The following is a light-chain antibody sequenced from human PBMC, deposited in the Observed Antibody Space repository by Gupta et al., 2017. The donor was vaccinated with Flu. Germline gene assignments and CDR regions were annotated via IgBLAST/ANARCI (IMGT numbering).Light chain of an antibody. CDR2: KAS. V-gene: IGKV1-5*03. CDR3: QQYNSYPYT. CDR1: QSIGVW. Sequence: QLTQSPSTLSASVGDRVTTTCRASQSIGVWLAWYQQKPGKPPNLLIHKASASDSGVPSRFSGSGSGTDFTLTISSLQPEDFGTYFCQQYNSYPYTFGLGTRVEI. J-gene: IGKJ2*01.